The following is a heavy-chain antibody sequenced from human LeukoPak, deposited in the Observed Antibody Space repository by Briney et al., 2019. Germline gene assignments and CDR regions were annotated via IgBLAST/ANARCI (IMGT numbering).Heavy chain of an antibody. D-gene: IGHD3-3*01. CDR1: GGSISSGSYY. J-gene: IGHJ4*02. CDR3: ARTPRPGYYPSWYFDY. Sequence: SETLSLTCTVSGGSISSGSYYWSWIRQPPGKGLEWIGEINHSGSTNYNPSLKSRVTISVDTSKNQFSLKLSSVTAADTAVYYCARTPRPGYYPSWYFDYWGQGTLVTVSS. CDR2: INHSGST. V-gene: IGHV4-39*07.